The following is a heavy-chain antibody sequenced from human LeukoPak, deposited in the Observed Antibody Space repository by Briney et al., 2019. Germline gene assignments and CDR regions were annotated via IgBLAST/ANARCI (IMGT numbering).Heavy chain of an antibody. V-gene: IGHV3-33*01. CDR3: AREGYCSSTSCSWFDY. CDR2: IWYDGSNK. CDR1: GFTFSSYG. Sequence: PGGSLRLSCAASGFTFSSYGMHWVRQAPGKGREGVAVIWYDGSNKYYADSVKGRFTISRDNSKNTLYLQMNSLRAEDTAVYYCAREGYCSSTSCSWFDYWGQGTLVTVSS. D-gene: IGHD2-2*01. J-gene: IGHJ4*02.